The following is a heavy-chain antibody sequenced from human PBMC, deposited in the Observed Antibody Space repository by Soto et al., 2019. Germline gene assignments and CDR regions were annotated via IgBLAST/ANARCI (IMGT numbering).Heavy chain of an antibody. CDR3: AKGEYYYGSGSPYYGMDV. Sequence: GGSMRLSCAASGFTFSSYGMNWVRQAPGKGLEWVAVISYDGSNKYYEDSVTGRFTISRDSSNNTLYLEMNSLRPEDTAVYYCAKGEYYYGSGSPYYGMDVWGQGTTVTVSS. CDR1: GFTFSSYG. CDR2: ISYDGSNK. J-gene: IGHJ6*02. V-gene: IGHV3-30*18. D-gene: IGHD3-10*01.